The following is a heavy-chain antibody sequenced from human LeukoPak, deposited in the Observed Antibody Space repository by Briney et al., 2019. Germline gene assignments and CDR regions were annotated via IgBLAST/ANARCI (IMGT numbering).Heavy chain of an antibody. D-gene: IGHD4-17*01. V-gene: IGHV4-38-2*02. CDR3: AREFDYGDSLFV. Sequence: SETLSLTCTVSGYSISSGYYWGWIRQPPGKGLEWIGSIYHSGSTYYNPSLKSRVTISVDTSKNQFSLKLSSVTAADTAVYYWAREFDYGDSLFVWGKGTTVTVSS. CDR2: IYHSGST. J-gene: IGHJ6*04. CDR1: GYSISSGYY.